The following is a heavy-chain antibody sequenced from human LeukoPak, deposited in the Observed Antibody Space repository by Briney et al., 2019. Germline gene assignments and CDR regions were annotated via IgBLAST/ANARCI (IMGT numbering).Heavy chain of an antibody. Sequence: PGGSLRLSCAASGFTFSSYWMSWVRQAPGKGLEWVANIKQDGSEKYYVDSVKGRFTISRDNAKNSLYLQMNSLRAEDTAVYCCARLKLLWSNYFDYWGQGTQVTVSS. D-gene: IGHD2-2*01. CDR1: GFTFSSYW. V-gene: IGHV3-7*01. J-gene: IGHJ4*02. CDR3: ARLKLLWSNYFDY. CDR2: IKQDGSEK.